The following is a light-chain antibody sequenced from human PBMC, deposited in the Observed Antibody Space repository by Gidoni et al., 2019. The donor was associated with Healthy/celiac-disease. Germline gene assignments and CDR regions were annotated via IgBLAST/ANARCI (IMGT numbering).Light chain of an antibody. Sequence: IHMSLSPPSLSASVGDRVTITCQASQDISNYLNWYQQKPGKAPKLLIYDASNLETGVSSRVSGSGSGTEFKFNIGSVRTEDIATYNSQRYINTPPGGFGRGTKVDIK. V-gene: IGKV1-33*01. CDR1: QDISNY. CDR3: QRYINTPPGG. J-gene: IGKJ3*01. CDR2: DAS.